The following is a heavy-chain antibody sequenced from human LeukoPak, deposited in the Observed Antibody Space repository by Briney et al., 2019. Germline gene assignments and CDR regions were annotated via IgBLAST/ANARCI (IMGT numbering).Heavy chain of an antibody. J-gene: IGHJ4*02. Sequence: ASVKVSFKASGYTFTCYDINWVRQATGQGLEWMGWMNPNSGNTGYAQKFQGRVTMTRNTSISTAYMELSSLRSEDTAVYYCASFLDYYGSGSYHFDYWGQGTLVTVSS. CDR3: ASFLDYYGSGSYHFDY. V-gene: IGHV1-8*01. D-gene: IGHD3-10*01. CDR1: GYTFTCYD. CDR2: MNPNSGNT.